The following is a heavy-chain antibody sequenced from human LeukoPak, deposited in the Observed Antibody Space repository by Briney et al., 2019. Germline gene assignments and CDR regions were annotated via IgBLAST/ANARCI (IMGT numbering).Heavy chain of an antibody. V-gene: IGHV4-31*03. CDR3: ARDHKRYGMDV. J-gene: IGHJ6*02. CDR2: IYYSGST. Sequence: SETLSLTCTVSGVSISSGGYYWSWIRQHPGKGLEWIGYIYYSGSTYYNPSLKSRVTISVDTSKNQFSLKLSSVTAADTAVYYCARDHKRYGMDVWGQGTTVTVSS. CDR1: GVSISSGGYY.